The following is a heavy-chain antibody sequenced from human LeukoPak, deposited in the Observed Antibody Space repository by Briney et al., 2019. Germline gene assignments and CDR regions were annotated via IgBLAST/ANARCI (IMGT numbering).Heavy chain of an antibody. D-gene: IGHD3-22*01. J-gene: IGHJ4*02. CDR2: MGGCGGDT. Sequence: GGSLRLSCAASGFPFSNYAMTWVRQAPGKGLEGVSTMGGCGGDTYYADSVKGRFTISRDNSKNTLYLQMNSLRAEDTAVYFCAKEFYCDTRANFDYWGQGTLVTVSS. CDR3: AKEFYCDTRANFDY. V-gene: IGHV3-23*01. CDR1: GFPFSNYA.